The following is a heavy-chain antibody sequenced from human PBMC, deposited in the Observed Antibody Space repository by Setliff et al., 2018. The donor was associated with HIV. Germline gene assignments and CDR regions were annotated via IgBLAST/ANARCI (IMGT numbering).Heavy chain of an antibody. J-gene: IGHJ3*02. CDR3: ARPITIFDAFDI. CDR2: IYTSGST. V-gene: IGHV4-61*02. CDR1: GGSISSGTYY. Sequence: LSLTCTVSGGSISSGTYYWSWARQPAGKGLEWIGRIYTSGSTYYNPSLKSRVTISVDTSKNQFSLKLSSVTAADTAVYYCARPITIFDAFDIWGQGTMVTVSS. D-gene: IGHD3-3*01.